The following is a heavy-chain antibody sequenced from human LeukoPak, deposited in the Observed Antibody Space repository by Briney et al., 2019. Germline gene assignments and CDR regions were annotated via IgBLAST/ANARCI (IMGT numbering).Heavy chain of an antibody. CDR2: ISGSGGST. D-gene: IGHD1-26*01. V-gene: IGHV3-23*01. CDR3: AKDDAVGATTPFDY. J-gene: IGHJ4*02. Sequence: ETLSLTCAVYGGSFSGYYWSWIRQPPGKGLEWVSAISGSGGSTYYADSVKGRFTISRDNSKNTLYLQMNSLRAEDTAVYYCAKDDAVGATTPFDYWGQGTLVTVSS. CDR1: GGSFSGYY.